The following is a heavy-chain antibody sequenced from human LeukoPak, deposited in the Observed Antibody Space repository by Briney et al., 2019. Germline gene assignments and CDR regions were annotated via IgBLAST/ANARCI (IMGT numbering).Heavy chain of an antibody. CDR1: GFTFSSYA. D-gene: IGHD1-26*01. V-gene: IGHV3-30-3*01. CDR3: AKDRLQFQPLIVGATFDY. J-gene: IGHJ4*02. CDR2: ISYDGSNK. Sequence: GGSLRLSCAASGFTFSSYAMHWVRQAPGKGLEWVAVISYDGSNKYYADSVKGRFTISRDNSKNTLYLQMNSLRAEDTAVYYCAKDRLQFQPLIVGATFDYWGQGTLVTVSS.